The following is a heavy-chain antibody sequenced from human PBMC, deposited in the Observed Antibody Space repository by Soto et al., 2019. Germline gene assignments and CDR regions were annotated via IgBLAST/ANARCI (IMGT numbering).Heavy chain of an antibody. CDR2: IIPIFGTA. Sequence: QVQLVQSGAEVKKPGSSVKVSCKASGGTFSSYAISWVRQAPGQGLEWMGGIIPIFGTANYAQKFQGRVTITADESPSTAYMELSSLRSEDTAVYYCARDSSIAAAGDYYYGMDVWGQGTTVTVSS. J-gene: IGHJ6*02. CDR3: ARDSSIAAAGDYYYGMDV. CDR1: GGTFSSYA. V-gene: IGHV1-69*01. D-gene: IGHD6-13*01.